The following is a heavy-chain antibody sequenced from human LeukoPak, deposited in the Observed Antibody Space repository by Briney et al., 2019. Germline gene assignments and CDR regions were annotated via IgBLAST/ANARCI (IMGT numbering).Heavy chain of an antibody. D-gene: IGHD6-19*01. CDR2: IKNDGSGT. V-gene: IGHV3-74*01. CDR1: GFQFSKHW. CDR3: AREWVNNGWPLDY. Sequence: PGGSLRLSCATSGFQFSKHWMHWVRQAQGKGLIWVSRIKNDGSGTIYADSVKGRFSISRDNAKNTLYLQMNSLRAEDTAVYYCAREWVNNGWPLDYWGQGTLVTVSS. J-gene: IGHJ4*02.